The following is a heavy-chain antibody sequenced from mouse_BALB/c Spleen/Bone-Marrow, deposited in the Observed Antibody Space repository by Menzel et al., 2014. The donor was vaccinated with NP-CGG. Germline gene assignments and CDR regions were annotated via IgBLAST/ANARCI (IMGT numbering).Heavy chain of an antibody. CDR1: GFNIKDTY. D-gene: IGHD2-1*01. V-gene: IGHV14-3*02. J-gene: IGHJ4*01. CDR2: IDTANGNT. CDR3: ARYGNGLMDY. Sequence: EVKLMESGAELVKPGASVKLSCTASGFNIKDTYMHWVKQRPEQGLEWIGRIDTANGNTKYDPKFQGKATITADTSSNTAYLQLSSLTSEDTAVYYCARYGNGLMDYWGQGTSVPVSS.